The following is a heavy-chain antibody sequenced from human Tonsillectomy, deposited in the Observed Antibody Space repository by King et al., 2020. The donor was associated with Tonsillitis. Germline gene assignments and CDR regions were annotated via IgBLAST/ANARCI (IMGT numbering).Heavy chain of an antibody. D-gene: IGHD3-3*01. J-gene: IGHJ3*02. V-gene: IGHV3-23*04. CDR2: ISGSGGST. CDR1: GFTFSSYA. CDR3: AKDFSYDFWSGYYGDAFDI. Sequence: VQLVQSGRGLIQLGGSLRLSCAASGFTFSSYAMSWVRQAPGKGLEWVSVISGSGGSTYYADSVKGRFTISRDNSKNTLYLQMNSLRAEDTAVYYCAKDFSYDFWSGYYGDAFDIWGQGTMVTVSS.